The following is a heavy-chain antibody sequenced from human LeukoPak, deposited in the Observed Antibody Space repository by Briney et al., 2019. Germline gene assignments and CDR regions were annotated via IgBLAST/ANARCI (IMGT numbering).Heavy chain of an antibody. CDR3: AKLPREYCSSTSCPNWFDT. Sequence: SETLSLTCTVSGGSISGSHYYWAWIRQSPGKGLEWIGSVYYTGSTYYNPSLKSRITVSVDTSKNQFSLKLGSVTAADTAVYYCAKLPREYCSSTSCPNWFDTGGQGTLVTVSS. J-gene: IGHJ5*02. V-gene: IGHV4-39*01. CDR1: GGSISGSHYY. CDR2: VYYTGST. D-gene: IGHD2-2*01.